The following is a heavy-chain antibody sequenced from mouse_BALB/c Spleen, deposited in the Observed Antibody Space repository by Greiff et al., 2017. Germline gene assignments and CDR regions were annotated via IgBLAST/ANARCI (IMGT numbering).Heavy chain of an antibody. J-gene: IGHJ4*01. CDR1: GFTFSSYT. D-gene: IGHD2-1*01. CDR2: ISNGGGST. Sequence: EVQLVESGGGLVQPGGSLKLSCAASGFTFSSYTMSWVRQTPEKRLEWVAYISNGGGSTYYPDTVKGRFTISRDNAKNTLYLQMSSLKSEDTAMYYCARNGNYVFMDYWGQGTSVTVSS. V-gene: IGHV5-12-2*01. CDR3: ARNGNYVFMDY.